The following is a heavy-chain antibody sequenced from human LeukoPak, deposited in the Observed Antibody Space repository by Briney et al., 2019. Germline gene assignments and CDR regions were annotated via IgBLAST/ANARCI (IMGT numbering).Heavy chain of an antibody. CDR2: IYSGGST. CDR3: ASAAAGTSYYYYGLDV. Sequence: PGGSLRLSCAASGFTVSSNYMSWVRQAPGKRLEWVSIIYSGGSTYYADSVKGRFTISRDNSKNTLFLQLNSLRAEDTAVYFCASAAAGTSYYYYGLDVWGQGTTVTVSS. D-gene: IGHD6-13*01. CDR1: GFTVSSNY. J-gene: IGHJ6*02. V-gene: IGHV3-53*01.